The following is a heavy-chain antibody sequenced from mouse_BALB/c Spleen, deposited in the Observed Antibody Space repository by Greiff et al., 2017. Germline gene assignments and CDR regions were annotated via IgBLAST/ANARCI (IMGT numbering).Heavy chain of an antibody. CDR2: ISSGGSYT. J-gene: IGHJ2*01. D-gene: IGHD1-1*01. Sequence: DVHLVESGGDLVKPGGSLKLSCAASGFTFSSYGMSWVRQTPDKRLEWVATISSGGSYTYYPDSVKGRFTISRDNAKNTLYLQMSSLKSEDTAMYYCARQDYGSSLDYWGQGTTLTVSS. CDR3: ARQDYGSSLDY. V-gene: IGHV5-6*01. CDR1: GFTFSSYG.